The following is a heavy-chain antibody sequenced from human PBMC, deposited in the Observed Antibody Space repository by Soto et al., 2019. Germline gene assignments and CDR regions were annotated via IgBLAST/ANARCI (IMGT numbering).Heavy chain of an antibody. Sequence: QVQLVQSGAEVRKPGASVNISCRASGFSFSDNLINWVRQAPGQSLEWMGWINPDNGNTRYSQTCQGRVTISRHSYASIAYVEVSDLTSEDTAVYYCARDILSVGPRANEAFDVWGQGTMVTVSS. CDR3: ARDILSVGPRANEAFDV. CDR2: INPDNGNT. CDR1: GFSFSDNL. V-gene: IGHV1-3*01. D-gene: IGHD2-8*02. J-gene: IGHJ3*01.